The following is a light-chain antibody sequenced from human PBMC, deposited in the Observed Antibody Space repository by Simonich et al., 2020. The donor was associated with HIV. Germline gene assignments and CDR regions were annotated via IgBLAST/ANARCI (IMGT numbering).Light chain of an antibody. Sequence: EIVLTQSPGTLSLSPGEGATLSCRASQSVSSNYLAWYQQTPGLAPRLLIYDASSRATGIPDRFSGFGSGTDFTLTISRLEPEDFAVYYCQQYYTTPPTFGQGTKVEIK. CDR2: DAS. V-gene: IGKV3D-20*01. CDR1: QSVSSNY. J-gene: IGKJ1*01. CDR3: QQYYTTPPT.